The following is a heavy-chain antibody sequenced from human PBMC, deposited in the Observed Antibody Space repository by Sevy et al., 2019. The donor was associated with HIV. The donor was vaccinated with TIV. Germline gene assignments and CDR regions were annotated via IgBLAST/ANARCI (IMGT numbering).Heavy chain of an antibody. J-gene: IGHJ3*01. Sequence: GGSQRLSCAASGFIFPDYAMSWVRQPPGKGLEWVSGINWNADNTGYADSLKGRFTISRDNAKNSLYLEINSLRAEDTALYYCARSTYYYDTTGYGAFDLWGQGTLVTVSS. D-gene: IGHD3-22*01. CDR1: GFIFPDYA. CDR3: ARSTYYYDTTGYGAFDL. V-gene: IGHV3-20*04. CDR2: INWNADNT.